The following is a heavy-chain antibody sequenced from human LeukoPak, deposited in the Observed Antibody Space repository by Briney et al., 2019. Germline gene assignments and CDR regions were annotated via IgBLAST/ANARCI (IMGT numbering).Heavy chain of an antibody. CDR2: ISSTSSTI. Sequence: GGSLRLSCAASGFTFSSFSMNWVRQAPGKGLEWVSYISSTSSTIYYADSVKGRFTISRDNAKNSLYLQMNSLRAEDTAVYYCARAHPGDYSDFQFDYWGQGTLVTVSS. CDR1: GFTFSSFS. J-gene: IGHJ4*02. D-gene: IGHD4-11*01. V-gene: IGHV3-48*01. CDR3: ARAHPGDYSDFQFDY.